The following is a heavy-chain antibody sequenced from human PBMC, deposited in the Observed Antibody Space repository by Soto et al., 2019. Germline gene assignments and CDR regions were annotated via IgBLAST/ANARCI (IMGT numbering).Heavy chain of an antibody. CDR1: GGSISSGGYY. CDR3: ARKAELSSGYYWYFDL. CDR2: IYYSGST. J-gene: IGHJ2*01. D-gene: IGHD3-22*01. Sequence: QVQLQESGPGLVKPSQTLSLTCTVSGGSISSGGYYWSWIRQHPGKGLEWIGYIYYSGSTYYNPSLNRRVTISVDTSKNQFSLKLSSVTAADTAVYYCARKAELSSGYYWYFDLWGRGTLVTVSS. V-gene: IGHV4-31*03.